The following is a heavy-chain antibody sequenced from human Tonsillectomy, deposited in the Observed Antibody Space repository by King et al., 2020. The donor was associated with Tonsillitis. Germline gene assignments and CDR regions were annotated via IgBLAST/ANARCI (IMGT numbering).Heavy chain of an antibody. J-gene: IGHJ4*02. Sequence: QLQESGPGLVKPSETLSLTCTVSGGSFSSYYWSWIRQPPGKGLEWIGYIYYSGSTNYSGSTNYNPSLKSRVTISVDTSKNQFSLKLSSVTAADTAVYYCARGRGIRPWGGSGSSYFNYWGQGTLVTVSS. CDR1: GGSFSSYY. V-gene: IGHV4-59*01. CDR2: IYYSGSTNYSGST. CDR3: ARGRGIRPWGGSGSSYFNY. D-gene: IGHD3-10*01.